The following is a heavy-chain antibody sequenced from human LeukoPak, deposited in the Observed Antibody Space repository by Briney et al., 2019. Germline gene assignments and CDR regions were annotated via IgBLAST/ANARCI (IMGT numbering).Heavy chain of an antibody. D-gene: IGHD3-9*01. Sequence: SETLSLTCTVSGGSISSYYWSWIRQPPGKGLEWIGYIYYSGSTNYNPSLKSRVTISVDTSKNQFSLKLSSVTAADTAVYYCARQITLRYFDWLPNYFDYWGQGTLVTVSS. V-gene: IGHV4-59*08. CDR2: IYYSGST. CDR3: ARQITLRYFDWLPNYFDY. J-gene: IGHJ4*02. CDR1: GGSISSYY.